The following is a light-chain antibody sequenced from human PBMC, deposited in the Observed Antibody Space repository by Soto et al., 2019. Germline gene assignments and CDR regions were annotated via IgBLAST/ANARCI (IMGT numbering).Light chain of an antibody. CDR1: QSVSSNY. CDR2: GAS. CDR3: QQYGSSPRT. Sequence: IVLTQSPGTLSLSPGERATLSCRASQSVSSNYLAWYQQKPGQGPRLLIFGASSRLTGIPDRFSGSGSGTDFTLTISRLEPEDVGVYYCQQYGSSPRTFGQGTKVEIK. V-gene: IGKV3-20*01. J-gene: IGKJ2*02.